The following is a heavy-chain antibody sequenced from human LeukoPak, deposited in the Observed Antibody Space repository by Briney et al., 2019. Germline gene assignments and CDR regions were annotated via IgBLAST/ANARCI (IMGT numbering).Heavy chain of an antibody. Sequence: ASVTVSCKASGGTFSSYAISWVRQAPGQGLEWMVGIIPIFGTANYAQKFQGRVTITTDESTSTAYMELSSLRSEDTAVYYCARGDTYYYYYRDVWGKGTTVTVSS. V-gene: IGHV1-69*05. D-gene: IGHD5-18*01. CDR3: ARGDTYYYYYRDV. J-gene: IGHJ6*03. CDR1: GGTFSSYA. CDR2: IIPIFGTA.